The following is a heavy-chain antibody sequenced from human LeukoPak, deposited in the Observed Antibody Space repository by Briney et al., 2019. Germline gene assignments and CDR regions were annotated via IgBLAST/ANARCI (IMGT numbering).Heavy chain of an antibody. CDR1: GFTFSSYS. V-gene: IGHV3-21*01. D-gene: IGHD2-15*01. CDR2: ISSSSSYI. CDR3: ARGSHCSGGSCYGN. J-gene: IGHJ4*02. Sequence: GGSLRLSCAASGFTFSSYSMNWVRQAPGKGLEWVSSISSSSSYIYYADSVKGRFTISRDNAKNSLYLQMNSLRAEDTAVYYCARGSHCSGGSCYGNWGQGTLVTVSS.